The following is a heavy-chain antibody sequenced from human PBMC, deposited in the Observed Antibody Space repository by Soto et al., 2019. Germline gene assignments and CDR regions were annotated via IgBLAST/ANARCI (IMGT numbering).Heavy chain of an antibody. V-gene: IGHV4-61*01. CDR3: ARGVGTTSGGGFLDY. J-gene: IGHJ4*02. CDR1: GGSVSSGIYY. Sequence: SETLSLTCTVSGGSVSSGIYYWSWIRHPPGKGLEWIGYIFSSGNTKYNPSLKSRVTMSADTSKNQFSLNLSSVTAADTAVYYCARGVGTTSGGGFLDYWGQGTLVTVS. D-gene: IGHD1-26*01. CDR2: IFSSGNT.